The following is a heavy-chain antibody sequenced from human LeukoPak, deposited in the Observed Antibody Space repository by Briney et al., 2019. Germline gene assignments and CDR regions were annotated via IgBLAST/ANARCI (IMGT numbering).Heavy chain of an antibody. CDR3: ARTRYYYNSRSYGAPYYFDY. J-gene: IGHJ4*02. Sequence: PSETLSLTCTVSGGSISSYYWSWIRQPPGKGLEWIGYIYYSGSANYNPSLKSRVTISVDTSKNQFSLKLSSVTAADTAVYYCARTRYYYNSRSYGAPYYFDYWGQGTLVTVSS. V-gene: IGHV4-59*08. CDR2: IYYSGSA. D-gene: IGHD3-10*01. CDR1: GGSISSYY.